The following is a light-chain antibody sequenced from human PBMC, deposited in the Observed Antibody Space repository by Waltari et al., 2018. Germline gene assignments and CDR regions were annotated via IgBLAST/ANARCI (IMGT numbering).Light chain of an antibody. Sequence: QSVLTQPPSVSAAPGQKVTISCSGSSSNIGHNYVSWYQQLPGTAPKLLIYDNNKRPPGIPDRFSGSKSGTSATLGITGLQTGDEADYYCGTWDSSLSAVVFGGGTKLTVL. CDR1: SSNIGHNY. CDR3: GTWDSSLSAVV. CDR2: DNN. V-gene: IGLV1-51*01. J-gene: IGLJ2*01.